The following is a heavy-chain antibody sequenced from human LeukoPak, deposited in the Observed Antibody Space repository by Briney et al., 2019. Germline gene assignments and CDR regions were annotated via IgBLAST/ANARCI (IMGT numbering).Heavy chain of an antibody. CDR3: ARGVYGSGSYIFDY. J-gene: IGHJ4*02. Sequence: SETLSLTCTVSGGSISSYYWSWIRQPPGKGLEWIGYIYYSGSTNYNPSLKSRVTTSVDTSKNQFSLKLSSVTAADTAVYYCARGVYGSGSYIFDYWGQGTLVTVSS. CDR2: IYYSGST. CDR1: GGSISSYY. D-gene: IGHD3-10*01. V-gene: IGHV4-59*01.